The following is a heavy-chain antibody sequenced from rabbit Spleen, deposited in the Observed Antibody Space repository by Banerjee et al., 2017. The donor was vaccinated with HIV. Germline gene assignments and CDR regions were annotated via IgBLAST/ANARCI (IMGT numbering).Heavy chain of an antibody. CDR1: GLDLSGDYY. J-gene: IGHJ4*01. CDR2: IRSNNDRT. D-gene: IGHD1-1*01. CDR3: ARAAVSSGWPFNL. Sequence: QSLEESGGDLVKPGASLTLTCTASGLDLSGDYYMCWVRQAPGEGLEWIACIRSNNDRTWYASWAKGRFTIFKTSSTKVTLQMTSLTVVDTATYFCARAAVSSGWPFNLWGPGTLVTVS. V-gene: IGHV1S40*01.